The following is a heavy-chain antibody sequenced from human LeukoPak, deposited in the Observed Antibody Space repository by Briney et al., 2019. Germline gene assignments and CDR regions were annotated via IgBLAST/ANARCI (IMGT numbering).Heavy chain of an antibody. CDR2: ISGSGGRA. D-gene: IGHD3-10*01. J-gene: IGHJ6*02. Sequence: PGGSLRLSCAASGFTFSSYAMSWVRQAPGKGLEWVSGISGSGGRAYYADSVKGRFTISRDNSKNTLYLQLNSLRAEDTAVYYCAKTYYYGSGSEIYGLDVWGQGTTVTVSS. V-gene: IGHV3-23*01. CDR3: AKTYYYGSGSEIYGLDV. CDR1: GFTFSSYA.